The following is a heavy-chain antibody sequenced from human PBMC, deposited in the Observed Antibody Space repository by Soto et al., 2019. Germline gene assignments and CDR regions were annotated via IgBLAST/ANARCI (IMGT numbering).Heavy chain of an antibody. CDR1: GGSISGYY. Sequence: SGGSISGYYWSWIRQAPGKGLEWIGYVYDTGSTSYNPSLQSRVTISVDTSKKQFSLSLRLVTAADTAVYFCARSIAVPSSHIDHWGQGTRVTVSS. CDR3: ARSIAVPSSHIDH. D-gene: IGHD6-6*01. CDR2: VYDTGST. J-gene: IGHJ4*02. V-gene: IGHV4-59*01.